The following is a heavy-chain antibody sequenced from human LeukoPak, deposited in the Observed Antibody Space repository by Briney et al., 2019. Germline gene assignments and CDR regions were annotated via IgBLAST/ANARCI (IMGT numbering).Heavy chain of an antibody. Sequence: RASVKVSCKASGYTFTSYAMNWVRQAPGQGLEWMGWINTNTGNPTYAQGFTGRFVFSLDTSVSTAYLQISSLKAEDTAVYYCARDVPSSFYGEGPNHYFDYWGQGTLVTVSS. CDR3: ARDVPSSFYGEGPNHYFDY. CDR2: INTNTGNP. CDR1: GYTFTSYA. J-gene: IGHJ4*02. D-gene: IGHD4-17*01. V-gene: IGHV7-4-1*02.